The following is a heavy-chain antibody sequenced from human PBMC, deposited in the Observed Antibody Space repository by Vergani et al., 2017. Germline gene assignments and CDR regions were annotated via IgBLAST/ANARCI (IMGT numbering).Heavy chain of an antibody. Sequence: VQLVESGGGLVQPGGSLRLSCSASGFTFSSYAMHWVRQAPGKGLEYVSAISSNGGSTYYADSVKGRFTISRDNSKNTLYLQMNSLRAEDTAVYYCAKVIWENPLQAGSFDYWGQGTLVTVSS. D-gene: IGHD1-26*01. CDR3: AKVIWENPLQAGSFDY. CDR1: GFTFSSYA. J-gene: IGHJ4*02. CDR2: ISSNGGST. V-gene: IGHV3-64*04.